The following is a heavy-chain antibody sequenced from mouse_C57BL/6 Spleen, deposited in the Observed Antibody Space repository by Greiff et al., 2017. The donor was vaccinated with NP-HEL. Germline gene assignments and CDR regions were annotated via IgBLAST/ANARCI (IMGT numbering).Heavy chain of an antibody. CDR3: ARGWDVGYFDY. CDR2: IDPSDSET. CDR1: GYTFTSYW. J-gene: IGHJ2*01. D-gene: IGHD4-1*01. Sequence: VQLQQPGAELVRPGSSVKLSCKASGYTFTSYWMHWVKQRPIQGLEWIGNIDPSDSETHYNQKFKDKATLTVDKSSSTAYMQLSSLTSEDSAVYYCARGWDVGYFDYWGQGTTLTVSS. V-gene: IGHV1-52*01.